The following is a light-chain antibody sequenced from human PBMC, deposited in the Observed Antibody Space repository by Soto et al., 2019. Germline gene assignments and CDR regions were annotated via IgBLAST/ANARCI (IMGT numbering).Light chain of an antibody. Sequence: QSVLTQPPSASGTPGQRVTISCSGSSSNIGSNPVNWYQQHPGTAPTLRIYSNNQRPSGVPARFSGSKSGTSASLAISGLQSEDEADYYCAAWDYSLNGVVFGGGTKLTVL. CDR1: SSNIGSNP. CDR2: SNN. J-gene: IGLJ2*01. V-gene: IGLV1-44*01. CDR3: AAWDYSLNGVV.